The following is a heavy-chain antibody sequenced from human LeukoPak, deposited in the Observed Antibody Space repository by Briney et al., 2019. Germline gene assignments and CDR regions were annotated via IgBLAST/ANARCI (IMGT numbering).Heavy chain of an antibody. J-gene: IGHJ5*02. CDR3: ARGGYYDSSGYYRSRWFDP. CDR2: IIPILGIA. D-gene: IGHD3-22*01. Sequence: SVKVSCKASGGTFSSYAISWVRQAPGQGLEWMGRIIPILGIANYAQKFQGRVTITADKSTSTAYMELSNLRSEDTAVYYCARGGYYDSSGYYRSRWFDPWGQGTLVTVSS. CDR1: GGTFSSYA. V-gene: IGHV1-69*04.